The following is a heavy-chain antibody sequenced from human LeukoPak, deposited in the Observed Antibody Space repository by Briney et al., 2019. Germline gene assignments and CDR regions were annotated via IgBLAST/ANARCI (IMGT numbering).Heavy chain of an antibody. CDR1: GSCFTSYW. Sequence: GEALKISYEGAGSCFTSYWIGGVRPMPGKGLEWMWIIYPGDSDTRYSPSFQGQVTISADKSISTAYLQWSSLKASDTAMYYCATMTVVPAAHYYYYGMDVWGQGTTVTVSS. CDR3: ATMTVVPAAHYYYYGMDV. CDR2: IYPGDSDT. V-gene: IGHV5-51*01. D-gene: IGHD2-2*01. J-gene: IGHJ6*02.